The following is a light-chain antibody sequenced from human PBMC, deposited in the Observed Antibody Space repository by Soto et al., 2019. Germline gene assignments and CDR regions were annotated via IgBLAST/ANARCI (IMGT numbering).Light chain of an antibody. V-gene: IGKV3-15*01. CDR1: QSVSSN. CDR3: QQYNNWPLT. J-gene: IGKJ4*01. CDR2: GAS. Sequence: IVKRQSTPTLSISLGAIATLSCRASQSVSSNLAWYQQKPGQAPRLLIYGASTRATGIPARFSGSGSGTEFTLTISSLQSEDFAVYSCQQYNNWPLTLGGGTKVDIK.